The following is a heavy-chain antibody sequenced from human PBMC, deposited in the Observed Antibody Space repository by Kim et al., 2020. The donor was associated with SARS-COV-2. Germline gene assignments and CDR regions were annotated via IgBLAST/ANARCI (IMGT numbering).Heavy chain of an antibody. Sequence: GGSLRLSCAASGFTFSSYAMHWVRQAPGKGLEWVAVISYDGSNKYYADSVKGRFTISRDNSKNTLYLQMNSLRAEDTAVYYCARGERLNYYGMDVWGQGTTVTVSS. CDR2: ISYDGSNK. J-gene: IGHJ6*02. CDR1: GFTFSSYA. V-gene: IGHV3-30*04. CDR3: ARGERLNYYGMDV.